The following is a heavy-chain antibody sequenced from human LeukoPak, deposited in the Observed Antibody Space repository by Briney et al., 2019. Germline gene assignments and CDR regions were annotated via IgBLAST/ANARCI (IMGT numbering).Heavy chain of an antibody. V-gene: IGHV4-34*01. D-gene: IGHD2/OR15-2a*01. CDR3: ARVSMGTTWYYYYYMDV. J-gene: IGHJ6*03. Sequence: PSETLSLTCAVYGGSFSGYYWSWIRQPPGKGLEWIGEINHSGSTNYNPSLKSRVTISVDTSKNQFSLKLSSVTAADTAVYYCARVSMGTTWYYYYYMDVWGKGTTVTVSS. CDR2: INHSGST. CDR1: GGSFSGYY.